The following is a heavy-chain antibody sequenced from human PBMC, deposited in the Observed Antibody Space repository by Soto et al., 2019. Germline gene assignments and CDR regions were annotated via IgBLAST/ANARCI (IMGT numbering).Heavy chain of an antibody. D-gene: IGHD3-9*01. V-gene: IGHV3-20*04. CDR2: INWNGGST. CDR3: ARDTNSLIYDILTGSLGMDV. CDR1: GFTFDDYG. J-gene: IGHJ6*02. Sequence: GGSLRLSCAASGFTFDDYGMSWVRQAPGKGLEWVSGINWNGGSTGYADSVKGRFTISRDNAKNSLYLQMNSLRAEDTALYYCARDTNSLIYDILTGSLGMDVWGQGTTVTVSS.